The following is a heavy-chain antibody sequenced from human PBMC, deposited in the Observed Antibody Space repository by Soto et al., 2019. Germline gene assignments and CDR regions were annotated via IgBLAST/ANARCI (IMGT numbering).Heavy chain of an antibody. Sequence: GGSLRLSCAASGFTVSSNYMSWVRQAPGKGLEWVSVIYSGGSTYYADSVKGRFTISRDNSKNTLYLQMNSLRAEDTAVYYCASGTVYYDFWSGAFDYWGQGTLVTVSS. J-gene: IGHJ4*02. CDR1: GFTVSSNY. CDR2: IYSGGST. D-gene: IGHD3-3*01. CDR3: ASGTVYYDFWSGAFDY. V-gene: IGHV3-53*01.